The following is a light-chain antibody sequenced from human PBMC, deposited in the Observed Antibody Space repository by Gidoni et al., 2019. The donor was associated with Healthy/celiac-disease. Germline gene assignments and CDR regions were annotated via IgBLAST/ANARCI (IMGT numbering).Light chain of an antibody. CDR3: QAWDSSHVV. CDR2: QDS. J-gene: IGLJ2*01. CDR1: NLGDKY. Sequence: SYELTQPPSVSVPPGQTASITCSGDNLGDKYACWYQQKPGQSPVLVIYQDSKRPSGIPERFSGSNSGNTATLTISGTQAMDEADYYCQAWDSSHVVFGGGTKLTVL. V-gene: IGLV3-1*01.